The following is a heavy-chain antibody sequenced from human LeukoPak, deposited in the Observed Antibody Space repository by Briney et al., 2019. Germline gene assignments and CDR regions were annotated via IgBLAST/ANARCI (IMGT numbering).Heavy chain of an antibody. Sequence: GGSLRLSCAASGFTFSSYSMNWVRQAPGKGLEWVASINQGESMIWYVDSVKGRFTISRDNANNLLFLQMNYMRVEDTAVYYCAKLLRDVTIYDFWGHGDLVAVSS. J-gene: IGHJ4*03. V-gene: IGHV3-7*01. CDR2: INQGESMI. CDR1: GFTFSSYS. D-gene: IGHD5-24*01. CDR3: AKLLRDVTIYDF.